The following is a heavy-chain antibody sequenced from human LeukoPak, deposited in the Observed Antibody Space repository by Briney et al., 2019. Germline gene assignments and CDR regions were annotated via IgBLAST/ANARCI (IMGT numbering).Heavy chain of an antibody. CDR1: GFTLSISY. Sequence: PRGSLRLSCAASGFTLSISYMTWVRQAPGKGLEWVSGISTGGSTYYADSVKGRFTISRDNSKNTVYLQLDSLRAEDTAVFYCARDPLPLWGIDYYYMDVWGKGTTVTVSS. J-gene: IGHJ6*03. CDR2: ISTGGST. D-gene: IGHD3-16*01. CDR3: ARDPLPLWGIDYYYMDV. V-gene: IGHV3-53*01.